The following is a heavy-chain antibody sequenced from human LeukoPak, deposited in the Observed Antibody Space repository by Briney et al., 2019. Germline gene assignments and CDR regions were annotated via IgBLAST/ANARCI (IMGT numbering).Heavy chain of an antibody. V-gene: IGHV4-59*01. CDR3: ATDMSGRIDY. D-gene: IGHD2-8*02. CDR2: IYYSGST. CDR1: GGSISSYY. Sequence: SETLSLTCTVSGGSISSYYWSWIRQPPGKGLEWIGYIYYSGSTNYNPFLKSRVTISEDTSKNQFSLKLSSVTAADTAVYYCATDMSGRIDYWGQGTLVTVSS. J-gene: IGHJ4*02.